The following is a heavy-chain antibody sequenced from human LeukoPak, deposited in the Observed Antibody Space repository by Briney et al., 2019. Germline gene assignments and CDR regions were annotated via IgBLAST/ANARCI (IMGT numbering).Heavy chain of an antibody. J-gene: IGHJ4*02. Sequence: ASVKVSCKASGYTFTCYYMHWVRQAPGQGLEWMGWINPNSGGTNYAQKFQGWVTMTRDTSISTAYMELSRLRSDDTAVYYCARGSDIVVVVAASPPDYWGQGTLVTVSS. V-gene: IGHV1-2*04. CDR2: INPNSGGT. CDR1: GYTFTCYY. CDR3: ARGSDIVVVVAASPPDY. D-gene: IGHD2-15*01.